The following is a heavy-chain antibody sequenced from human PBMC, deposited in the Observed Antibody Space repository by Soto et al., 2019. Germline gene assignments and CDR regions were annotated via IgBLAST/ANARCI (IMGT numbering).Heavy chain of an antibody. J-gene: IGHJ3*01. CDR1: GGSISSYY. CDR2: IYYSGST. V-gene: IGHV4-59*01. D-gene: IGHD3-10*01. CDR3: ARVWGGAFDF. Sequence: ASETLSLTCTVAGGSISSYYWSWIRQPPGKGLEWIGYIYYSGSTKYNPSLKSRVTISVDTSKTRFSLRLSSVTAADTAVYYCARVWGGAFDFWGQGTMVTVSS.